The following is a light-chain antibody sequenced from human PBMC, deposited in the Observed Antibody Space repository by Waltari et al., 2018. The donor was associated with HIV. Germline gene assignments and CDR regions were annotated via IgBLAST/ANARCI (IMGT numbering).Light chain of an antibody. CDR2: GEN. CDR1: SLRTYF. J-gene: IGLJ2*01. CDR3: SSRDTSGQYVV. V-gene: IGLV3-19*01. Sequence: SSELTQDPAVSVALGQTVRITCQGDSLRTYFASWFQERHGQATVLVVDGENNRPSGIVDRFSGSTSGNTASLTITGAQAADEADYYCSSRDTSGQYVVFGGGTKLTVL.